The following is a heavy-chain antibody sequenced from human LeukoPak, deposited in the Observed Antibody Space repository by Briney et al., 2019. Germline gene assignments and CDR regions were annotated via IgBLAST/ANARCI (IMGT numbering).Heavy chain of an antibody. J-gene: IGHJ4*02. D-gene: IGHD4-11*01. V-gene: IGHV3-11*04. CDR1: GFTFSDYY. CDR3: ARDLGYSNYDFDY. Sequence: GGSLRLSCAASGFTFSDYYMSWIRQAPGKGLEWVSYISSSGSTIYYADSVKGRFTIFRDNAKNSMYLQMNSLRAEDTAVYYCARDLGYSNYDFDYWGQGTLVTVSS. CDR2: ISSSGSTI.